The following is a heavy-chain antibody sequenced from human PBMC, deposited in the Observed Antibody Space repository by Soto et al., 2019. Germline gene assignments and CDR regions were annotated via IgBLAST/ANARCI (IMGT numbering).Heavy chain of an antibody. CDR3: AHKITIFPPSYSSMDV. V-gene: IGHV2-5*02. CDR2: IYWDDDK. CDR1: GFSLSTSGVG. D-gene: IGHD3-3*01. Sequence: SGPTLVNPTQTLTLTCTFSGFSLSTSGVGVGWIRQPPGKALEWLALIYWDDDKRYSPSLKSRLTITKDTSKNQVVLTMTNMDPVDTATYYCAHKITIFPPSYSSMDVWGTGPTVTVSS. J-gene: IGHJ6*03.